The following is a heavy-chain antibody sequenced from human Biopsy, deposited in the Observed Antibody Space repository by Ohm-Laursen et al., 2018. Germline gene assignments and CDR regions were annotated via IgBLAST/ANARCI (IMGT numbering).Heavy chain of an antibody. V-gene: IGHV4-61*01. J-gene: IGHJ4*02. CDR3: ARGMRSSGWPYFDS. CDR2: IYDRGSTA. D-gene: IGHD6-19*01. CDR1: GDSASSGSFY. Sequence: GTLSLTCIVSGDSASSGSFYWTWIRQPPGQGLEYIGYIYDRGSTANYNPSLESRVTMSVDMPKNQFSLKLSSVTAADTAIYYCARGMRSSGWPYFDSWGQGTLVTVSS.